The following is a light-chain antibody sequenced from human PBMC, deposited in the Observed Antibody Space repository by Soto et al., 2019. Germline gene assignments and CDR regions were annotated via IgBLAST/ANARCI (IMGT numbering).Light chain of an antibody. Sequence: EIVMTQSPATLSVSPGERATLSCRASQSVSSNLAWYQQKPGQAPRLLIYGASTRATGIPARFSGSGSGTDFTLTTSSLQFEDFAVYYCQQYNNWPRTFCQGTKVEIK. CDR2: GAS. J-gene: IGKJ1*01. CDR1: QSVSSN. V-gene: IGKV3-15*01. CDR3: QQYNNWPRT.